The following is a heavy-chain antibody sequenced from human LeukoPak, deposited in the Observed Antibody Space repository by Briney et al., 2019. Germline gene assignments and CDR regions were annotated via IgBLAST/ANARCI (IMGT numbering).Heavy chain of an antibody. CDR2: IIPIFGTA. D-gene: IGHD3-10*01. CDR3: ASPPRFGESLGWNY. Sequence: ASVKVSCKASGGTFSSYAISWVRQAPGQGLEWMGGIIPIFGTANYAQKFQGRVTITADESTSTAYMELSSLRSEDTAVYYCASPPRFGESLGWNYWGQGTLVTVSS. V-gene: IGHV1-69*13. CDR1: GGTFSSYA. J-gene: IGHJ4*02.